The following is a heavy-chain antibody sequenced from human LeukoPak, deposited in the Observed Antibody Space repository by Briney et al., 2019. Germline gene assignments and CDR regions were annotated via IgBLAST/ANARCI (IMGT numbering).Heavy chain of an antibody. CDR2: IYWDGDK. J-gene: IGHJ5*02. D-gene: IGHD1-14*01. V-gene: IGHV2-5*02. CDR3: AHRRRDYGIKWSDP. Sequence: ESGPTLVNPTQTLTLTCTFSGFSLSTSGVGVGWIRQPPGKALEWLAHIYWDGDKRYRPSLKSRLTITKDTSKNQVVLTMTNMDPVDTATYYCAHRRRDYGIKWSDPWGQGTLVTVSS. CDR1: GFSLSTSGVG.